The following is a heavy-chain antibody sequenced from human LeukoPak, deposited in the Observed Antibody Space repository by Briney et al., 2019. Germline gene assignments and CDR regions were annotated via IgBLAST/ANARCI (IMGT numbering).Heavy chain of an antibody. J-gene: IGHJ4*02. V-gene: IGHV4-59*12. Sequence: SETLSLTCTVSGGSISSYYWSWIRQPPGKGLKWIGNIYYSGYTTYSPSLRSRVTISVDTSKNQFSLKLSSVTAADTAVYYCARDLAAAGHPSDYWGQGTLVTVSS. CDR2: IYYSGYT. CDR3: ARDLAAAGHPSDY. D-gene: IGHD6-13*01. CDR1: GGSISSYY.